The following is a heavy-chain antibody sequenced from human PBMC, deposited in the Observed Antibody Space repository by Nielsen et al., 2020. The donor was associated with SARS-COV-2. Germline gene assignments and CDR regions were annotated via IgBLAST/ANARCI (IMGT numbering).Heavy chain of an antibody. D-gene: IGHD6-13*01. CDR1: GGTFSSYA. CDR2: INPSGGST. Sequence: ASVKVSCKASGGTFSSYAISWVRQAPGQGLEWMGIINPSGGSTSYAQKFQGRVTMTRDTSTSTVYMELSSLRSEDTAVYYCARNLYSSSCSHYSSSSSLDFWGQGTTVTVSS. J-gene: IGHJ6*02. CDR3: ARNLYSSSCSHYSSSSSLDF. V-gene: IGHV1-46*01.